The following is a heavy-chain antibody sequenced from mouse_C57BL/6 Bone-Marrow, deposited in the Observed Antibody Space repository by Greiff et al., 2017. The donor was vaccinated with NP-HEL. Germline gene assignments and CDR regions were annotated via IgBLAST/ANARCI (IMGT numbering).Heavy chain of an antibody. CDR2: INPNNGGT. V-gene: IGHV1-26*01. Sequence: VQLQQSGPELVKPGASVKISCKASGYTFTDYYMNWVKQSHGKSLEWIGDINPNNGGTSYNQKFKGKATLTVDKSSSTAYMELRSLTSEDSAVYYCAREGLITTVVAPFDYWGQGTTLTVSS. CDR3: AREGLITTVVAPFDY. J-gene: IGHJ2*01. CDR1: GYTFTDYY. D-gene: IGHD1-1*01.